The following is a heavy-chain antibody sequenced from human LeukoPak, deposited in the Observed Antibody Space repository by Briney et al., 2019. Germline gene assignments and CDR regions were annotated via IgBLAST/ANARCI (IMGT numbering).Heavy chain of an antibody. D-gene: IGHD2-15*01. CDR2: IKQDGSEK. V-gene: IGHV3-7*02. CDR3: ASDVVVVVAATMGGDSPGY. CDR1: GFTFSTYW. J-gene: IGHJ4*02. Sequence: GGSLRLSCAASGFTFSTYWMSWVRQAPGKGLEWVANIKQDGSEKYYVDSVKGRFTISRDNAMNSLYLQMNSLRAEDTAVYYCASDVVVVVAATMGGDSPGYWGQGTLVTVSS.